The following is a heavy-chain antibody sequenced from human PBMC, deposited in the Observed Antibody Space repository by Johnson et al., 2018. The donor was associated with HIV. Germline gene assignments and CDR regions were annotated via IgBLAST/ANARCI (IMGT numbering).Heavy chain of an antibody. D-gene: IGHD5-24*01. CDR3: AREWLYGFDI. CDR2: ISGSGGIT. Sequence: VQLVESGGGLVQPGGSLRLSCAASGFTFVSYAMSWVRQAPGKGLEWVSIISGSGGITYHADSVKGRFTISRDSSKNTLYLQMNRLRAEDTAVYYCAREWLYGFDIWGQGTMVTVSS. CDR1: GFTFVSYA. J-gene: IGHJ3*02. V-gene: IGHV3-23*04.